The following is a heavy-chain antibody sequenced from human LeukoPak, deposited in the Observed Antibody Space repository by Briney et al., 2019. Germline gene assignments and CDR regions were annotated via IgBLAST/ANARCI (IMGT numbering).Heavy chain of an antibody. Sequence: PSETLSLTCTVSGGSISSSSYYWGWIRQPPGKGLEWIGSIYYSGSTYYNPSLKSRVTISVDTSKNQFSLKLSSVTAADTAVYYCARERGSTSHYYMDVWGKGTTVTVSS. CDR1: GGSISSSSYY. CDR2: IYYSGST. J-gene: IGHJ6*03. V-gene: IGHV4-39*07. CDR3: ARERGSTSHYYMDV. D-gene: IGHD2-2*01.